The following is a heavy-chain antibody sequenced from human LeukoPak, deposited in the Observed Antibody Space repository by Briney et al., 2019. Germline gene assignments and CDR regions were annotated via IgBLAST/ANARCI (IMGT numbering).Heavy chain of an antibody. V-gene: IGHV1-2*02. J-gene: IGHJ4*02. D-gene: IGHD4-17*01. Sequence: ASVKVSCKASGYTFTGYYMHWVRQAPGQGLEWMGWINPNSGGTNYAQKFQGRVTISVDTSKNQFSLKLSSVTAADTAVYYCARGVPTVTTWRLDYWGQGTLVTVSS. CDR3: ARGVPTVTTWRLDY. CDR1: GYTFTGYY. CDR2: INPNSGGT.